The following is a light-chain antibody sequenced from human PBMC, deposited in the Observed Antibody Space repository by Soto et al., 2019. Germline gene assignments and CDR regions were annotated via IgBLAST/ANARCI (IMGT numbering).Light chain of an antibody. CDR2: KAS. Sequence: DIPMTQSPSTLSTSVGDRVTITCRASQSISVWLAWYQQKAGKAPKLLIYKASNLQSGVPSRFSGSGSGTAFTLTISSLQPDDFATYFCQQYDSYPLTFGGGTKVEIK. CDR1: QSISVW. J-gene: IGKJ4*01. V-gene: IGKV1-5*03. CDR3: QQYDSYPLT.